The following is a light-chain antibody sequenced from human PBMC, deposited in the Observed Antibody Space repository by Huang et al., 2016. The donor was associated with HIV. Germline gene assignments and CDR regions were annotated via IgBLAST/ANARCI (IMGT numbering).Light chain of an antibody. V-gene: IGKV3-11*01. Sequence: EIVLTQSPATLSLSPGERGTLSCRASQSISNFLAWFQQKPGQAPRLLITDASNRATGIPGRFSGSASGTDFTLTISSLEPEDFAVYYCQQRSNWPLTFGGGTKVEIK. CDR2: DAS. CDR1: QSISNF. J-gene: IGKJ4*01. CDR3: QQRSNWPLT.